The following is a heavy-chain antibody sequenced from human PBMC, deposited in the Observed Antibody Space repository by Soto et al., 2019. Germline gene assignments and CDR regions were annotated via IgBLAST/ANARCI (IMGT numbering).Heavy chain of an antibody. CDR2: ISWNSGSI. V-gene: IGHV3-9*01. CDR1: GFTFDDYA. CDR3: AKALTSGSTDFDY. D-gene: IGHD6-19*01. Sequence: EVQLVESGGGLVQPGRCLRLYCAASGFTFDDYAMPWVRQAPGKGLEWVSGISWNSGSIGYADSVKGRFTISRDNAKNSLYLQMNSLRAEDTALYYCAKALTSGSTDFDYWGQGTLVTVSS. J-gene: IGHJ4*02.